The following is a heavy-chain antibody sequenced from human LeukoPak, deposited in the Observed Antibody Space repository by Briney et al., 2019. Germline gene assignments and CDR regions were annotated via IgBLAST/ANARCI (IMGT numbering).Heavy chain of an antibody. CDR3: ATAIVVVVASTAAFDI. J-gene: IGHJ3*02. CDR2: ISTYNGNT. D-gene: IGHD2-15*01. CDR1: GYTFTSYG. V-gene: IGHV1-18*01. Sequence: GASVKVSCKASGYTFTSYGINWVRQAPGQGLEWMGWISTYNGNTNYAQKFQGRVTMTEDTSTDTAYMELTSLRSEDTAVYYCATAIVVVVASTAAFDIWGQGTMVTVSS.